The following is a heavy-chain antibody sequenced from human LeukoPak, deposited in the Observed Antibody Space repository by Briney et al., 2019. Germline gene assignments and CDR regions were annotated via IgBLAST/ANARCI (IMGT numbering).Heavy chain of an antibody. D-gene: IGHD6-19*01. CDR3: ARDPSSGWYLKGWFDP. J-gene: IGHJ5*02. Sequence: PGGSLRLSCAASGFTFSGYGMSWVRQAPGKGLKWVSSISSSSNYIYYADSVKGRFTISRDNAKNSLYLQMNSLRAEDTAVYYCARDPSSGWYLKGWFDPWGQGTLVTVSS. CDR2: ISSSSNYI. V-gene: IGHV3-21*01. CDR1: GFTFSGYG.